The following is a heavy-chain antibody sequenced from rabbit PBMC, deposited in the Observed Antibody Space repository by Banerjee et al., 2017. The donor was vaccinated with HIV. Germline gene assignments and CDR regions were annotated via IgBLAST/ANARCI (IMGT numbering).Heavy chain of an antibody. CDR3: ARDLAGVIGWNFDL. J-gene: IGHJ4*01. CDR1: GFDLNNYYY. V-gene: IGHV1S40*01. Sequence: QSLEESGGDLVKPGASLILTCKASGFDLNNYYYMCWVRQAPGKGLEWIGCIDSGDGNTYYASWAKGRFTISSHNAQNTLYLQLNSLTAADTATYFCARDLAGVIGWNFDLWGQGTLVTV. CDR2: IDSGDGNT. D-gene: IGHD4-1*01.